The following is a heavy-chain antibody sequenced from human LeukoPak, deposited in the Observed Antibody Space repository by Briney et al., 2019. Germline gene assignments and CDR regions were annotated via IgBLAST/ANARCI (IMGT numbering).Heavy chain of an antibody. CDR2: LYSDGSA. J-gene: IGHJ4*02. CDR3: ARTVVVTATADYFDH. CDR1: GLTVSSNY. V-gene: IGHV3-53*01. D-gene: IGHD2-15*01. Sequence: GGSLRLSCAASGLTVSSNYMSWVRQAPGKGLEWVSVLYSDGSAYYADSVKGRFSIPRDNSQNTLYLQMNGLRAEDTAVYYCARTVVVTATADYFDHWGQGTLVTVSS.